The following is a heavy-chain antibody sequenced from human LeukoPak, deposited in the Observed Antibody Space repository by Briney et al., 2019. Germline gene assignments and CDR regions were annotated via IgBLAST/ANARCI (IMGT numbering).Heavy chain of an antibody. CDR3: ARGTSGWSAFDI. CDR1: GGTFSSYA. V-gene: IGHV1-69*05. D-gene: IGHD6-19*01. Sequence: SVKVSCKASGGTFSSYAISWVRQAPGQGLEWMGGIIPIFGTTNYAQKFQGRVTITTAESTSTAYMELSSLRFEDTAVYYCARGTSGWSAFDIWGQGTRVTVSS. CDR2: IIPIFGTT. J-gene: IGHJ3*02.